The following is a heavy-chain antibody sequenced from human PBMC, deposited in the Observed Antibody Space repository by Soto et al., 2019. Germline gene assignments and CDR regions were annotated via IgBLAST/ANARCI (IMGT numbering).Heavy chain of an antibody. CDR1: GFTFSSYG. J-gene: IGHJ5*02. D-gene: IGHD2-2*01. Sequence: QVQLVESGGGVVQPGRSLRLSCAASGFTFSSYGMHWVRQAPGKGLEWVAVISNDGSNKYYEDSVKDRFTISRDNSKNTLYLQMNSLRAEDTAVYYCAKKSTTPKGWLDPWGQGTLVTVSS. CDR3: AKKSTTPKGWLDP. V-gene: IGHV3-30*18. CDR2: ISNDGSNK.